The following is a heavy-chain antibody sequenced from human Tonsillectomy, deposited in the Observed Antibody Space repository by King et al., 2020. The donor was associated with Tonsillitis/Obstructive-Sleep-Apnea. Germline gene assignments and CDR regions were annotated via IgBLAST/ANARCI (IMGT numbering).Heavy chain of an antibody. Sequence: VQLVESGGGLVQPGGSLRLSCAASGFTFSSYWMSWVRQAPGKGLEWVANIKQDGSEKYYVDSVKGRFTISRDNAKNSLFLQMNGLRAEDTAVYYCASSFKLRVLEWSHAVFDIWGQGTMVTVSS. CDR2: IKQDGSEK. V-gene: IGHV3-7*03. CDR3: ASSFKLRVLEWSHAVFDI. J-gene: IGHJ3*02. D-gene: IGHD3-3*01. CDR1: GFTFSSYW.